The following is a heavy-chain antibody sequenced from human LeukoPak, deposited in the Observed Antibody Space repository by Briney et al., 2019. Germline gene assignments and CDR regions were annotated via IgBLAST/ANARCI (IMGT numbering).Heavy chain of an antibody. Sequence: PGGSLRLSCAASGFTFSSYWMHWVRQAPGKGLVWVSRINSDGSSITYADSVKGRFTISRDNAKNSLYLQMNSLRAEDTAVYYCARDSSSRARNWFDPWGQGTLVTVSS. CDR2: INSDGSSI. CDR1: GFTFSSYW. V-gene: IGHV3-74*03. D-gene: IGHD6-13*01. J-gene: IGHJ5*02. CDR3: ARDSSSRARNWFDP.